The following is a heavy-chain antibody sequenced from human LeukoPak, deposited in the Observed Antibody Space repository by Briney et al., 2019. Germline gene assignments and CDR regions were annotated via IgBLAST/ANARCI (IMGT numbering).Heavy chain of an antibody. CDR1: GFTFSSYW. Sequence: GGSLRLSCAASGFTFSSYWMHWVRQAPGKGLVWVSRINSDGGSTSYADSVQGRFTISRDNAKNTLYRKMNGLRAEDPAVYYCARDPGYYDSSGYPLPSPYYMDVWGKGTTVTVSS. CDR3: ARDPGYYDSSGYPLPSPYYMDV. V-gene: IGHV3-74*01. J-gene: IGHJ6*03. D-gene: IGHD3-22*01. CDR2: INSDGGST.